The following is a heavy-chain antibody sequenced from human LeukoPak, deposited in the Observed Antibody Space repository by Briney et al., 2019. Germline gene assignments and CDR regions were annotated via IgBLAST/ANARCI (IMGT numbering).Heavy chain of an antibody. D-gene: IGHD3-10*01. J-gene: IGHJ6*02. Sequence: GGSLRLSCAASGFTFSSYAMSWVRQAPGKGLEWVSAISGSGGSTYYADSVKGRFTISRDNAKNSLYLQMNSLRAEDTAVYYCARDSGGVLWFGESDYGMDVWGQGTTVTVSS. CDR3: ARDSGGVLWFGESDYGMDV. CDR2: ISGSGGST. CDR1: GFTFSSYA. V-gene: IGHV3-23*01.